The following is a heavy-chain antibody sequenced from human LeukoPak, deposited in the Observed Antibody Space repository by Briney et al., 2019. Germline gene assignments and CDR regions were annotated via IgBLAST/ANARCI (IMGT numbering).Heavy chain of an antibody. CDR2: ISGNGGTT. J-gene: IGHJ4*02. D-gene: IGHD1-26*01. CDR3: AKAESSGTYSGFDY. Sequence: GGSLRLSCAASGFTFSSHAMNWVRQAPGKGLEWVSGISGNGGTTFYADSVKGRFTISRDNSKNTLFLEMNSLRAEDTSIYYCAKAESSGTYSGFDYWGQGTLVTVSS. V-gene: IGHV3-23*01. CDR1: GFTFSSHA.